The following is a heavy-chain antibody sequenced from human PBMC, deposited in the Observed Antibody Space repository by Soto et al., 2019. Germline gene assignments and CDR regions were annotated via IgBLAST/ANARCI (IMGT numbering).Heavy chain of an antibody. D-gene: IGHD1-7*01. CDR1: GFTFRVYD. J-gene: IGHJ3*02. CDR3: ARAGMHNWNLLRAFDI. Sequence: EVQLVESGGGLVQPGGSLRLSCAASGFTFRVYDMLWVRQGAGTGLEWVSTIGTAGDTYYAGSVKGRFTISRENAKNSMYLQMNNLGAGDTAVYFCARAGMHNWNLLRAFDIWGHGTMVTVSP. CDR2: IGTAGDT. V-gene: IGHV3-13*01.